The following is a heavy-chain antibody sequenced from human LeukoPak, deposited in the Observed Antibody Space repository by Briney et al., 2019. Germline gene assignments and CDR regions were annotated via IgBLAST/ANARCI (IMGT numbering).Heavy chain of an antibody. CDR1: GGSFSGYY. D-gene: IGHD2-2*01. CDR3: ARECSSTSSSPDQGFDP. CDR2: INHSGST. J-gene: IGHJ5*02. V-gene: IGHV4-34*01. Sequence: PSETLSLTCAVYGGSFSGYYWSWIRQPPGKGLEWIGEINHSGSTNYNPSLKSRVTISVDTSKNQFSLKLSSVTAADTAVYYCARECSSTSSSPDQGFDPWGQGTLVTVSS.